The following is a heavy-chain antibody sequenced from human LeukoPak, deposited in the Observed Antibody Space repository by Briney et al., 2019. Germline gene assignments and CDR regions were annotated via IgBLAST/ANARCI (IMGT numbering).Heavy chain of an antibody. CDR1: GFTFDDYA. J-gene: IGHJ4*02. Sequence: GRSLRLSCAASGFTFDDYAMHWVRQAPGKGLEWVSGISWNSGSIGYADSVKGRFTISRDNAKNSLYLQMNSLRAEDTALYYCAKETGGNFDYWGQGTLVTVSS. V-gene: IGHV3-9*01. D-gene: IGHD3-16*01. CDR3: AKETGGNFDY. CDR2: ISWNSGSI.